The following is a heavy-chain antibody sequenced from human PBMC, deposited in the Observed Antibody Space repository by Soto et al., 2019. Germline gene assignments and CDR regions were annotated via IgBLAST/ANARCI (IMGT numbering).Heavy chain of an antibody. CDR1: GYSFTSYW. Sequence: PWEPLKISCKGSGYSFTSYWISWVRQMPGKGLEWMGRIDPSDSYTNYSPSFQGHVTISADKSISTAYLQWSSLKASDTAMYYCARTEFSGYDLRAWFDPWGQGTLVTVSS. J-gene: IGHJ5*02. CDR2: IDPSDSYT. D-gene: IGHD5-12*01. CDR3: ARTEFSGYDLRAWFDP. V-gene: IGHV5-10-1*01.